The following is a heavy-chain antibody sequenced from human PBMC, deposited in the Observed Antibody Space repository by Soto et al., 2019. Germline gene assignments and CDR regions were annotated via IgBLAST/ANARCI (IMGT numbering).Heavy chain of an antibody. CDR1: GGSISSGGYY. D-gene: IGHD6-6*01. Sequence: QVQLQESGPGLVKPSQTLSLTCTVSGGSISSGGYYWSWIRQHPGKGLEWIGYIYYSGSTYYNPSLKSRVTISVHTSKNQFSLKLSSVTAADTAVYYCARAYSGSSSWFDPWGQGTLVTVSS. CDR3: ARAYSGSSSWFDP. CDR2: IYYSGST. J-gene: IGHJ5*02. V-gene: IGHV4-31*03.